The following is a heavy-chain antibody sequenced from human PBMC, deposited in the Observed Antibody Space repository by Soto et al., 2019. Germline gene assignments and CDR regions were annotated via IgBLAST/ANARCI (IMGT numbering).Heavy chain of an antibody. D-gene: IGHD3-22*01. J-gene: IGHJ4*02. Sequence: QVQLVESGGGVVQPGRSLRLSCAASGFTFSSYGMHWVRQAPGKGLEWVAVIWYDGSNKYYADSVKGRFTISRDNSKNTLYLQMNSLRAEDTAVYYCASDYYDRSGYGPFDYWGQGTLVTVSS. CDR3: ASDYYDRSGYGPFDY. CDR1: GFTFSSYG. V-gene: IGHV3-33*01. CDR2: IWYDGSNK.